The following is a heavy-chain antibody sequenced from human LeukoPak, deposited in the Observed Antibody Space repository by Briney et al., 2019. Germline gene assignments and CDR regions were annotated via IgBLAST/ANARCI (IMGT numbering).Heavy chain of an antibody. CDR1: GITFSNYW. CDR2: INSDGSIT. V-gene: IGHV3-74*03. CDR3: ARQFDY. J-gene: IGHJ4*02. Sequence: GGSLRLSCAASGITFSNYWMHWVRQIPGKGLVWVSRINSDGSITTYADSVKGRFTISRDNAKNTLYLQMNSLSAEDTALYYCARQFDYWGQGTLVTVSS.